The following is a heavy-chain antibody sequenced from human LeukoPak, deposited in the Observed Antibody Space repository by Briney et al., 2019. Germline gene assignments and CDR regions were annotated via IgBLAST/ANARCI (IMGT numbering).Heavy chain of an antibody. D-gene: IGHD6-19*01. Sequence: PGGSLRLSCAASGFTFSSYAMSWVRQAPGKGLEWVSGINWNGGRIDYADSVKGRFTISRDNAKNSLYLQMSSLRPEDTALYYCATLAWPGVAGTDLSHYNAMDVWGQGTTVTVSS. V-gene: IGHV3-9*01. CDR2: INWNGGRI. J-gene: IGHJ6*02. CDR1: GFTFSSYA. CDR3: ATLAWPGVAGTDLSHYNAMDV.